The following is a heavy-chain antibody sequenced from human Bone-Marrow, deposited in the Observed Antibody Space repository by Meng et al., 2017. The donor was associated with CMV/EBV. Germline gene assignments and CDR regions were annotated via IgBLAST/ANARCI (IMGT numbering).Heavy chain of an antibody. CDR3: ARGVLYSSAWYFDY. J-gene: IGHJ4*02. V-gene: IGHV3-72*01. CDR2: ARNKANSHTT. D-gene: IGHD6-19*01. Sequence: SGFTFSAHRMDWVRQAPGKGLEWVGRARNKANSHTTEYAASVKGRFTISRDDSKNSLYLQMNSLKTEDTAVYYCARGVLYSSAWYFDYWGQGTLVTVSS. CDR1: GFTFSAHR.